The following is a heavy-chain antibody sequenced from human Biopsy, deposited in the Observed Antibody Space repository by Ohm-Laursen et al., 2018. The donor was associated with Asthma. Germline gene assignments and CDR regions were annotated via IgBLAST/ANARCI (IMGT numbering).Heavy chain of an antibody. D-gene: IGHD5-12*01. V-gene: IGHV1-69*13. J-gene: IGHJ6*02. CDR1: GDSLGSFINYA. Sequence: ASVKVSCKASGDSLGSFINYAISWVRQAPRQGLEWMGGLIPVLGTADYAPMFEGRVTITADESTSTAYLELTSLRFEDTAVYYCARGYSGTDRIVYYYSGMEVWGQGTTVTVPS. CDR3: ARGYSGTDRIVYYYSGMEV. CDR2: LIPVLGTA.